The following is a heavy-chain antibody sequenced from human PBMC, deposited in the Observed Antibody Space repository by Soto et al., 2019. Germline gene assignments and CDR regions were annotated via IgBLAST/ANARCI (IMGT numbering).Heavy chain of an antibody. CDR3: ARVGATYYYDSSGYGGCFDP. CDR1: GGTFSSYA. D-gene: IGHD3-22*01. V-gene: IGHV1-69*01. CDR2: IIPIFGTA. J-gene: IGHJ5*02. Sequence: QVQLVQSGAEVKKPGSSVKVSCKASGGTFSSYAISWVRQAPGQGLEWMGGIIPIFGTANYAQKFQGRVTITADESTSTAYMELSSLRSEDTAVYYCARVGATYYYDSSGYGGCFDPWGQGTLVTVSS.